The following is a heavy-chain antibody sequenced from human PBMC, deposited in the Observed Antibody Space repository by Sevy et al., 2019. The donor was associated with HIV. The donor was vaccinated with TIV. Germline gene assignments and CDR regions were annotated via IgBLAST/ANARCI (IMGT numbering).Heavy chain of an antibody. V-gene: IGHV3-48*01. CDR2: ISSSSSTM. Sequence: GGSLRLSCPASEFSLSSYSMNWVRQAPGQGLEWVSYISSSSSTMYYADSVKGRFTISRDNAKNSLYLQMNTLRAEDTAVYYCARTKSNTAMVSSDYWGQGTLVTVSS. CDR3: ARTKSNTAMVSSDY. CDR1: EFSLSSYS. D-gene: IGHD5-18*01. J-gene: IGHJ4*02.